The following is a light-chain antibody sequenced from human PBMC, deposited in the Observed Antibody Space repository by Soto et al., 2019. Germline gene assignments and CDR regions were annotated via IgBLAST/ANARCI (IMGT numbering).Light chain of an antibody. Sequence: DIQMTQSPSTLPASVGDRVTITCRASQSISNWLAWYQQKPGKAPKLLIFRTSTLESGVPSRFSGSGSGTEFTLTISSLQPDDFATYYCHHYNGYSYTFGQGTKLEIK. CDR3: HHYNGYSYT. J-gene: IGKJ2*01. CDR2: RTS. CDR1: QSISNW. V-gene: IGKV1-5*03.